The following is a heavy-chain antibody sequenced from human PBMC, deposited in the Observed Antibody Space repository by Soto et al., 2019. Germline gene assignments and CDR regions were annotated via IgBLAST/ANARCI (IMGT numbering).Heavy chain of an antibody. CDR2: ISAGNGNT. V-gene: IGHV1-3*01. CDR3: ARNYDSRYFYYYGMDV. Sequence: ASVKVSCKASGYTFRSYAIHWVRQAPGQRLEWMGWISAGNGNTKYSEKFQGSVTITRDTAASTAYMEVSSLRSEDTGVYYCARNYDSRYFYYYGMDVWGQGTTVTVSS. D-gene: IGHD5-12*01. CDR1: GYTFRSYA. J-gene: IGHJ6*02.